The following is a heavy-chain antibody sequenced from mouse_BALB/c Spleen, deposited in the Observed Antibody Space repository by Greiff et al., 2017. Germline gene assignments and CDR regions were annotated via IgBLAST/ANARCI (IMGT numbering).Heavy chain of an antibody. J-gene: IGHJ3*01. CDR2: INPSNGRT. CDR3: ARGSPAY. V-gene: IGHV1S81*02. CDR1: GFTFTSYR. D-gene: IGHD1-1*02. Sequence: VKLLQPGAELVRPGASVKLSCKASGFTFTSYRMHWVKQRPGQGLEWIGEINPSNGRTNYNEKFKSKATLTVDKSSSTAYMQLSSLTSEDSAVYYCARGSPAYWGQGTLVTVSA.